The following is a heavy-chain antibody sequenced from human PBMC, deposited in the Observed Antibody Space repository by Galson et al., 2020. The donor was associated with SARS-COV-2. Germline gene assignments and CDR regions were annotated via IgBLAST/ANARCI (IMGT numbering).Heavy chain of an antibody. CDR1: GYTFTSYG. CDR3: ARWFGVVIIPHYYYYMDV. D-gene: IGHD3-3*01. J-gene: IGHJ6*03. V-gene: IGHV1-18*01. Sequence: ASVKVSCKASGYTFTSYGISWVRQAPGQGLEWMGWIRAYNGNTNYAQKLQGRVTMTTDTSTSTAYMELRSLRSDDTAVYYCARWFGVVIIPHYYYYMDVWGKGTTVTVSS. CDR2: IRAYNGNT.